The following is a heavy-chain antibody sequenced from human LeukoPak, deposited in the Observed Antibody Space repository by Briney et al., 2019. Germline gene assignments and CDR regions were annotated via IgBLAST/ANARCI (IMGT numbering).Heavy chain of an antibody. D-gene: IGHD5-18*01. J-gene: IGHJ5*02. CDR3: ARGFTDTAMYRLSPPHNPGGDWFDP. CDR2: IIPILGIA. CDR1: GGTFSSYA. V-gene: IGHV1-69*04. Sequence: ASVKVSCKASGGTFSSYAISWVRQAPGQGLEWMGRIIPILGIANYAQKFQGRVTITADKSTSTAYMELSSLRSEDTAVYYCARGFTDTAMYRLSPPHNPGGDWFDPWGQGTLVTVSS.